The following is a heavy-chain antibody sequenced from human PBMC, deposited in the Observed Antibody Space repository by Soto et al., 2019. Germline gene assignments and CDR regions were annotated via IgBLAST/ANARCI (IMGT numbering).Heavy chain of an antibody. CDR1: GYTFTGYY. CDR3: ARDIVVVVAATYNWFDP. CDR2: INPNSGGT. V-gene: IGHV1-2*02. D-gene: IGHD2-15*01. J-gene: IGHJ5*02. Sequence: ASVKVSCKASGYTFTGYYMHWVRQAPGQGLEWMGWINPNSGGTNYAQKFQGRVTMTRDTSISTAYMELSRLRSDDTAVYYCARDIVVVVAATYNWFDPWGQGTLVTVSS.